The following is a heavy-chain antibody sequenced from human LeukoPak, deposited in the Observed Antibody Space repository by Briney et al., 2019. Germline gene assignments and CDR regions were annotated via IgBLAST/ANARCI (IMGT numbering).Heavy chain of an antibody. J-gene: IGHJ3*02. D-gene: IGHD4-17*01. CDR3: ARDRIIYGDYGDAFDI. CDR1: GFTFYTYS. Sequence: PGGSLRLSCAASGFTFYTYSMNWVRQAPGKGLEWVSSISSSSNYIYHADSVKGRFTISRNNAKNSLYLQMNSLRAEDTAVYYCARDRIIYGDYGDAFDIWGQGTMVTVSS. CDR2: ISSSSNYI. V-gene: IGHV3-21*01.